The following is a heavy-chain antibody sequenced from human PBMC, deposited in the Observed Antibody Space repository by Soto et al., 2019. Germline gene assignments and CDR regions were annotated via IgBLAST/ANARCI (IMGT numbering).Heavy chain of an antibody. D-gene: IGHD3-22*01. Sequence: GEPLKLSCTGSGYSFAGYWITWVRQTPGKGLEWMGRIDPSDSQTYYSPSFRGHVTISVTKSITTVFLQWSSLRASDTAMYYCARQIYDSDTGPNFQYYFDSWGQGTPVTVSS. J-gene: IGHJ4*02. CDR1: GYSFAGYW. V-gene: IGHV5-10-1*01. CDR3: ARQIYDSDTGPNFQYYFDS. CDR2: IDPSDSQT.